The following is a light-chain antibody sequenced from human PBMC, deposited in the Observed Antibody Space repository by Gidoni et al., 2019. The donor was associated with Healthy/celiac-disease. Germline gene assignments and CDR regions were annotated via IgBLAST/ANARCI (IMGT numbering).Light chain of an antibody. CDR3: QQYGSSLLT. CDR1: QSVSSSY. CDR2: GAS. J-gene: IGKJ4*01. Sequence: VLTQSPGTLSLSPVDRATLSCRAGQSVSSSYLAWYQQKPGQAPRLLIYGASSRATGIPDRFSGSGSGTDFTLTISRLDPEDFAVYYCQQYGSSLLTFGGGTKVEIK. V-gene: IGKV3-20*01.